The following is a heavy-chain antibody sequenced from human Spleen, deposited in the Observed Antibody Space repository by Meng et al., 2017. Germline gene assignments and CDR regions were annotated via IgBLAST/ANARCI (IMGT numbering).Heavy chain of an antibody. V-gene: IGHV4-4*02. J-gene: IGHJ4*02. CDR3: ARVETATTNPYFDY. Sequence: QVLLQESGPGLVKPSGTLSLTCAVSGGSISSSNWWSWVRQPPGRGLEWIGYIYYSGSTYYNPSLRSRVTISVDTSKNQFSLILTSVTAADTAVYFCARVETATTNPYFDYWGQGTLVTVSS. D-gene: IGHD5-24*01. CDR1: GGSISSSNW. CDR2: IYYSGST.